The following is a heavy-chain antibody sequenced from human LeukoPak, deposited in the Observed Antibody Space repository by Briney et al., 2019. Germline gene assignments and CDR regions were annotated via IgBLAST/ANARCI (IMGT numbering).Heavy chain of an antibody. CDR3: ARRNLRFLELDS. CDR2: MNPNSGNT. D-gene: IGHD3-3*01. V-gene: IGHV1-8*03. J-gene: IGHJ4*02. Sequence: WASVKVSCTASGYTFISYDINWVRQASGQGLEWVGWMNPNSGNTGYAQKFQGRVTLTRDTSIRTAYMELSSLTSEDTAVYYCARRNLRFLELDSWGQGTLVTVSS. CDR1: GYTFISYD.